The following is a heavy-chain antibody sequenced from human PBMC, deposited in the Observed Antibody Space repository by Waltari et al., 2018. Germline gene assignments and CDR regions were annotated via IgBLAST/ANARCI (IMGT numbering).Heavy chain of an antibody. CDR2: IHKDGSEK. CDR3: VRDHWGPDY. V-gene: IGHV3-7*01. Sequence: EVHLVESGGGLVQPGGSLRLSCAAPVFPFTDYWRSWVRQAPGKGPEWVANIHKDGSEKNYVDYVKGRFTISRDNAKDSVYLQMNSLRADDTAMYYCVRDHWGPDYWGQGTLVTVSS. J-gene: IGHJ4*02. CDR1: VFPFTDYW. D-gene: IGHD7-27*01.